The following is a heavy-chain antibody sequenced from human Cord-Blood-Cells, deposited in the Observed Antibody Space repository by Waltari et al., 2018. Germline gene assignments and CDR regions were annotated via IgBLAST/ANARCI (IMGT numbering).Heavy chain of an antibody. CDR3: ARYGDYGYFDL. CDR2: NNPISGGT. V-gene: IGHV1-2*06. CDR1: GYTFTGYY. D-gene: IGHD4-17*01. Sequence: QVQLVQSGAEVKKPGASVKVSCKASGYTFTGYYMHWVRQAPGQGLGWMGRNNPISGGTNYAQKLQGRVTMTRDTSISTAYMELSRLRSDDTAVYYCARYGDYGYFDLWGRGTLVTVSS. J-gene: IGHJ2*01.